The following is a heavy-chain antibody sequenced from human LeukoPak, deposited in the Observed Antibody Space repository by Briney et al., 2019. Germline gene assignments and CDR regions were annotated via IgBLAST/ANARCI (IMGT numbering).Heavy chain of an antibody. Sequence: GGSLRLSCAASGFTFSSYAMSWVRQAPGKGLEWVSAISGSGGSTYYADSVKGWFTISRDNSKNTLYLQMNSLRAEDTAVYYCAKDPGVAAAGTGDNWFDPWGQGTLVTVSS. D-gene: IGHD6-13*01. CDR2: ISGSGGST. J-gene: IGHJ5*02. V-gene: IGHV3-23*01. CDR3: AKDPGVAAAGTGDNWFDP. CDR1: GFTFSSYA.